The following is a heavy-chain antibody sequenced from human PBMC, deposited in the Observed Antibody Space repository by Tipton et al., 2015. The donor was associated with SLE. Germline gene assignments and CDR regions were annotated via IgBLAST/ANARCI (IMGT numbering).Heavy chain of an antibody. D-gene: IGHD5-18*01. Sequence: TLSLTCAVYAGSFGGYYWSWIRQSPGKGLEWIGEINHSGSTNYNPSLKSRVTISVDTSKNQFSLKVSSVTAADTAVYYCASQDPLTAMVPYYFDYWGQGTLVTVSS. V-gene: IGHV4-34*01. CDR2: INHSGST. CDR1: AGSFGGYY. J-gene: IGHJ4*02. CDR3: ASQDPLTAMVPYYFDY.